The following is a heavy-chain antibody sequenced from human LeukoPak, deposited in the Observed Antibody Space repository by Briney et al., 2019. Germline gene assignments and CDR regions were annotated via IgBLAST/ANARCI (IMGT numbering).Heavy chain of an antibody. CDR3: AKGVSGYGSGRPFDY. D-gene: IGHD3-10*01. Sequence: GGSLRLSCAASGFTFSSYAMIWVRQAPDKGLEWLSLISDSGSSTYYADSVKGRFTISRDNSKNTVYLQMNSLRAEDTAVYYCAKGVSGYGSGRPFDYWGQGTLVTVSS. J-gene: IGHJ4*02. V-gene: IGHV3-23*01. CDR1: GFTFSSYA. CDR2: ISDSGSST.